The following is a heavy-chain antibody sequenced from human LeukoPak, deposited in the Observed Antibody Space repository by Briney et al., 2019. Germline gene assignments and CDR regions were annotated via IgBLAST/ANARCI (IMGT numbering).Heavy chain of an antibody. CDR1: GYSVSSGYY. Sequence: SETLSLTCTVSGYSVSSGYYWGWIRQPPGKGLEWIGSVYHTGSTSYNPSLKSRVTISVDTSKNQFSLKLSSVTAADTAVYYCASGSSLYYMDVWGKGTTVTVSS. J-gene: IGHJ6*03. CDR2: VYHTGST. CDR3: ASGSSLYYMDV. V-gene: IGHV4-38-2*02.